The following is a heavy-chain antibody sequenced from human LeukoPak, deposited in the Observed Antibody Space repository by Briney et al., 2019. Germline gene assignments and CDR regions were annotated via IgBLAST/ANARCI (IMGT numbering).Heavy chain of an antibody. CDR3: ARVLYGEPYYLDY. J-gene: IGHJ4*02. CDR2: IYYSGST. CDR1: GGSISSYY. Sequence: SETLSLTCTVSGGSISSYYWSWIRQPPGKGLEWIGYIYYSGSTNYNPSLKSRVTISVDTSKNQFSLKLSSVTAADTAVYYCARVLYGEPYYLDYWGQGTLVTVSS. V-gene: IGHV4-59*01. D-gene: IGHD4-17*01.